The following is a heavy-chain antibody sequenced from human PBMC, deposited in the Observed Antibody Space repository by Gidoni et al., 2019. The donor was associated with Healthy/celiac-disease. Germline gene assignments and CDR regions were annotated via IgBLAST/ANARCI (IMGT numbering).Heavy chain of an antibody. CDR3: AKVEDGPRDYYYYGMDV. CDR2: ISCDGGST. CDR1: GFTFEDYT. J-gene: IGHJ6*02. V-gene: IGHV3-43*01. Sequence: EVQLVESGGVVVQPGGSLRLSCAASGFTFEDYTMHLVRQAPGKGLEWVSLISCDGGSTYYADSVKGRFTISRDNSKNSLYLQMNSLRTEDTALYYCAKVEDGPRDYYYYGMDVWGQGTTVTVSS.